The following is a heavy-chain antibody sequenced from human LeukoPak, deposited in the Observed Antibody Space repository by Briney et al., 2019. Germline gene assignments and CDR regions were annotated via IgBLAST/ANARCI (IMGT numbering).Heavy chain of an antibody. Sequence: SETLSLTCTVSGASVSSGSYYWSWIRQPPGKGLEWMGYIYYSGSTNYNPSLKTRVTISVDTSKNQFSLKLRSVTAADTAVYYCARGARGYSYGWGQGTLVTVSS. CDR3: ARGARGYSYG. CDR2: IYYSGST. CDR1: GASVSSGSYY. V-gene: IGHV4-61*01. J-gene: IGHJ4*02. D-gene: IGHD5-18*01.